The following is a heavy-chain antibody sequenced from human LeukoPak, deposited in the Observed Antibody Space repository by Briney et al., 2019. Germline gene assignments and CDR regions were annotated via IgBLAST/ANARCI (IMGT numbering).Heavy chain of an antibody. CDR2: IIPIFGTA. Sequence: SVKVSCKASGGTFSSYDISWVRQAPGQGLEWMGRIIPIFGTANYAQKFQGRVTITTDESTSTAYMELSSLRSEDTAVYYCARGPLPYYYDSSGYYYELDYWGQGTLVTVSS. CDR3: ARGPLPYYYDSSGYYYELDY. CDR1: GGTFSSYD. J-gene: IGHJ4*02. V-gene: IGHV1-69*05. D-gene: IGHD3-22*01.